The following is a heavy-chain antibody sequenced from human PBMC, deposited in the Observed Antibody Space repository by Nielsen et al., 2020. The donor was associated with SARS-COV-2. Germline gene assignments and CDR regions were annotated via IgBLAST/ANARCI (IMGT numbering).Heavy chain of an antibody. V-gene: IGHV1-8*01. CDR3: ARVGPRSVGNVGRGVTYDY. Sequence: ASVKVSCKASGYTFTSYDINWVRQATGQGLEWMGWMNPNSGNTGYAQKFQGRVTMTRNTSISTAYMELSSLRSEDTAVYYCARVGPRSVGNVGRGVTYDYWGQGTLVTVSS. CDR1: GYTFTSYD. CDR2: MNPNSGNT. D-gene: IGHD3-10*01. J-gene: IGHJ4*02.